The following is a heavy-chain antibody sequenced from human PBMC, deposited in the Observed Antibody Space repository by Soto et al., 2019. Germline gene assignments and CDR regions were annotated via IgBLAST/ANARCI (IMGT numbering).Heavy chain of an antibody. CDR1: GLTFNTYA. CDR2: ISDDGRNE. CDR3: ARDLDARGLGYYGMYV. D-gene: IGHD7-27*01. Sequence: QVQLVESGGGVVQPGRSLRLSCAASGLTFNTYAMHWVRQAPGKGLEWVAVISDDGRNEYYADSVKGRFTISRDNSKNTLYLQMNSLRDDDTAVYFCARDLDARGLGYYGMYVWGQGSTVTVSS. V-gene: IGHV3-30*04. J-gene: IGHJ6*02.